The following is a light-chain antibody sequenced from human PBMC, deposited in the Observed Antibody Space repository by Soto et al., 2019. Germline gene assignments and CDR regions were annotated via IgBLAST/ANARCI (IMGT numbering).Light chain of an antibody. CDR2: GVN. CDR3: SSYVVTGAQVI. Sequence: QSVLTQPASVSGSPGQSISISCTGTDSDIGGYDYVSWYQQHPGKAPKPMISGVNNRPSGVSSRFSGSKSGNTASLTISGLQPEDEAYYYCSSYVVTGAQVIFGGGTKLTVL. J-gene: IGLJ2*01. V-gene: IGLV2-14*03. CDR1: DSDIGGYDY.